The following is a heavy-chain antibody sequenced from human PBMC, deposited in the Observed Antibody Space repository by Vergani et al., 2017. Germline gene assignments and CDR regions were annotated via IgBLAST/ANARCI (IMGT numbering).Heavy chain of an antibody. D-gene: IGHD2-2*01. J-gene: IGHJ6*03. CDR1: GGTFSSYA. V-gene: IGHV1-69*01. Sequence: QVQLVQSGAEVKKPGSSVKVSCKASGGTFSSYAISWVRQAPGQGLEWMGGIIPIFGTANYAQKFQGRVTITADESTSTAYMERSSLRSEDTAVYYCASYCSSTSCYGGADYYYYYMDVWGKGTTVTVSS. CDR3: ASYCSSTSCYGGADYYYYYMDV. CDR2: IIPIFGTA.